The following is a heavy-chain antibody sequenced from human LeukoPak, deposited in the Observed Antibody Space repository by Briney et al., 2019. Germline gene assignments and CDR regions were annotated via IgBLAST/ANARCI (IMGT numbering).Heavy chain of an antibody. J-gene: IGHJ4*02. D-gene: IGHD1-26*01. CDR1: VRPISSSFYY. V-gene: IGHV4-39*01. Sequence: PSETLSLTCTVSVRPISSSFYYWGSIRQPPGKGLEWIGSICYRGSTYYSPSLKSHVPITVDTSKNQFSLKLSSVTAADTAVYYCARHGVQGVGAVDSWGQGTLVTVSS. CDR2: ICYRGST. CDR3: ARHGVQGVGAVDS.